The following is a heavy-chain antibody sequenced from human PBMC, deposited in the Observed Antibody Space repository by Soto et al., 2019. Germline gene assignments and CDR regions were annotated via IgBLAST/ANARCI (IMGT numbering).Heavy chain of an antibody. J-gene: IGHJ4*02. Sequence: SVKVSCKDSGGTFSIYTISWVRQAPGQGLEWMGRIIPILGIANYAQKFQGRVTITADKSTSTAYMELSSLRSEDTAVYYCARDLVEYYYGSGSYFDYWGQGTLVTVSS. D-gene: IGHD3-10*01. CDR1: GGTFSIYT. V-gene: IGHV1-69*04. CDR2: IIPILGIA. CDR3: ARDLVEYYYGSGSYFDY.